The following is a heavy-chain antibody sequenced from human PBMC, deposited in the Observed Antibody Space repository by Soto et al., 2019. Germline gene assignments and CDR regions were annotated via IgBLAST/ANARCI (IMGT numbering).Heavy chain of an antibody. V-gene: IGHV5-51*01. J-gene: IGHJ6*02. D-gene: IGHD3-10*01. Sequence: GESLKISCKGSGYSFTSYWIGWVRQMPGKGLEWMGIIYPGDSDTRYSPSFQGQVTISADKSISTAYLQWSSLKASDTAMYYCARTMVRGHYYYYYGMDVWGQGTTVTVSS. CDR3: ARTMVRGHYYYYYGMDV. CDR2: IYPGDSDT. CDR1: GYSFTSYW.